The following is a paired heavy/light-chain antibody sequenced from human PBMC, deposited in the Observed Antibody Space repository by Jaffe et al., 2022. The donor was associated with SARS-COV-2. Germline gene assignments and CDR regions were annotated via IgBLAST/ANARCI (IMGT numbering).Heavy chain of an antibody. D-gene: IGHD3-22*01. CDR3: ARGFNFHDGSPTDH. Sequence: QVQLVEFGGDVVQPGRSLRLSCVASGFTFSAYPMHWVRQAPGKGLEWVAFTSYDGRNKYYADSVKGRFTISRDTFKNTLYLQMNSLRAEDTAVYYCARGFNFHDGSPTDHWGQGTLVTVSS. V-gene: IGHV3-30*04. CDR2: TSYDGRNK. J-gene: IGHJ4*02. CDR1: GFTFSAYP.
Light chain of an antibody. CDR3: QQYDNWPRT. CDR2: GAS. J-gene: IGKJ1*01. V-gene: IGKV3-15*01. CDR1: QSVSSN. Sequence: EIVMTQSPATLSVSPGERVTLSCRASQSVSSNLAWFQQNPGQAPRLLIYGASTRATDIPVRFSGSGSGTEFTLTISSLQSEDFALYYCQQYDNWPRTFGQGTKVEIK.